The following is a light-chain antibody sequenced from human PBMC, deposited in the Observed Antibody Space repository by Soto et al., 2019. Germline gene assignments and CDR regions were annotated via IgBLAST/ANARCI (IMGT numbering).Light chain of an antibody. Sequence: EIVMTQSPATLSVSPGERATLSCRASQSVSSNLAWYQQKPGQAPRLLIYGASTRATGIPARFSGSGSGTEFTLTLSSLQSEDFAVYYCQQYNNWPPTFGQGTKVDIK. V-gene: IGKV3-15*01. J-gene: IGKJ1*01. CDR3: QQYNNWPPT. CDR1: QSVSSN. CDR2: GAS.